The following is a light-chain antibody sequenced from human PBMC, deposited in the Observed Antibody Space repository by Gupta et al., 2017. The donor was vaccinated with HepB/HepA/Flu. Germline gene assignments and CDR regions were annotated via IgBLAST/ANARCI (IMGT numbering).Light chain of an antibody. CDR1: QSVSSN. CDR2: GAS. V-gene: IGKV3-15*01. CDR3: QHYNNWPPWT. J-gene: IGKJ1*01. Sequence: ELVMTQSPATLSVSPGERATLSCRASQSVSSNLAWYQQKPGQAPRLLIYGASTRATGIPARFSGSGSVTEFTLTISSLQSEDFAVYYCQHYNNWPPWTFGQGTKVDIK.